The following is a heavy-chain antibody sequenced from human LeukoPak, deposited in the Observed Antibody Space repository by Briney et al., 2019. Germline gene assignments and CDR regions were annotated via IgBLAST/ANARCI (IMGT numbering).Heavy chain of an antibody. J-gene: IGHJ3*02. D-gene: IGHD1-26*01. CDR1: GFTFSSYA. Sequence: GSLRLSCAASGFTFSSYAMHWVRQAPGKGLEWVAVISYDGSNKYYADSVKGRFTISRDNSKNTLYLQMNSLRAEDTAVYYCARDSWELLVLGAFDIWGQGTMVTVSS. CDR2: ISYDGSNK. CDR3: ARDSWELLVLGAFDI. V-gene: IGHV3-30*04.